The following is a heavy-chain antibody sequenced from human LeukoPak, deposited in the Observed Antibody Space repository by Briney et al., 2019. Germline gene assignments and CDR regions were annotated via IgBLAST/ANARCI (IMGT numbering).Heavy chain of an antibody. CDR1: GFAFSSYW. Sequence: GGSLRLSCAASGFAFSSYWMHWVRQVPGKGLVWLPRINGDGSYTKYADSVKGRFTISRDNAQNTLFLQMNSLSAEDTAVYFCARDKSEYDSSGRGDYWGQGTLVTVSS. D-gene: IGHD3-22*01. V-gene: IGHV3-74*03. CDR2: INGDGSYT. J-gene: IGHJ4*02. CDR3: ARDKSEYDSSGRGDY.